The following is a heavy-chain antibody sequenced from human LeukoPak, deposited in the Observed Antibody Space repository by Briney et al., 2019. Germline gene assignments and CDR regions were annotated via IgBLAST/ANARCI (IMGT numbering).Heavy chain of an antibody. D-gene: IGHD4-23*01. Sequence: GGSLRLSCAASGFTFSSSWMHWVRQGPGKGLVCISRINSDGTYADSVKGRFTISRDNARNTLYLQMDSLRAEDTAVYYCARGGGYGGNSDWYFDLWGRGTLVTVSS. V-gene: IGHV3-74*01. J-gene: IGHJ2*01. CDR1: GFTFSSSW. CDR3: ARGGGYGGNSDWYFDL. CDR2: INSDG.